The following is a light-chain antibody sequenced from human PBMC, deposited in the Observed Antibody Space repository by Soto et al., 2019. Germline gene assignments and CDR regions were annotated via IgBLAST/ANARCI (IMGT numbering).Light chain of an antibody. CDR3: QQYHSYWT. V-gene: IGKV1-5*03. CDR2: KAS. J-gene: IGKJ1*01. Sequence: DIQMTQSPSTLSASLGDRVTITFRASESISRWLAWYQQKPGKPPNLLIYKASTLGSGVPSRFSGTGSGTEFTLTISSLQPDDFATYYCQQYHSYWTFGQGTKVDIK. CDR1: ESISRW.